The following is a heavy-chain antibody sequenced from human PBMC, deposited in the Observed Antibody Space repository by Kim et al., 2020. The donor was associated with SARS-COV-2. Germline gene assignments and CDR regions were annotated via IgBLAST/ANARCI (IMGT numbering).Heavy chain of an antibody. CDR3: ARSWDY. Sequence: MHWVRQAPGRGLEWMGLINPNSGGTNYAQKFQGRVTMTRDTSNSTAYMELSRLRSDDTAVYYCARSWDYWGQGTLVTVSS. V-gene: IGHV1-2*02. CDR2: INPNSGGT. J-gene: IGHJ4*02.